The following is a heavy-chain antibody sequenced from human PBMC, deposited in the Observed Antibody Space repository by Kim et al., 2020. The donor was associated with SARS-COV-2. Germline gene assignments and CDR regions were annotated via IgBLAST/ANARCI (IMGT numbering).Heavy chain of an antibody. CDR1: GFTFSSYA. V-gene: IGHV3-23*01. CDR3: ARRQGGYGLVGYDY. CDR2: VRDTGAST. Sequence: GGSLRLSCAASGFTFSSYAMSWVRQAPGKGLEWVSVVRDTGASTSYADSVKGRFTISRDNSKDTLYLQMNSLRADDTAVYFCARRQGGYGLVGYDYWGQG. J-gene: IGHJ4*02. D-gene: IGHD5-18*01.